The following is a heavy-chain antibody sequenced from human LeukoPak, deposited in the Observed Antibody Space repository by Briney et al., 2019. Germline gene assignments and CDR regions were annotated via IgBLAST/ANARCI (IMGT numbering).Heavy chain of an antibody. CDR2: ISYDGSNK. CDR1: GFTFSSYG. Sequence: PGGSLRLSCAASGFTFSSYGMHWVRQAPGKGLEWVAVISYDGSNKYYADSVKGRFTISRDNSKNTLYLQMNSLRAEDTAVYYCAKLGLNPKGGNYYDSSGVWWYYFDYWGQGTLVTVSS. CDR3: AKLGLNPKGGNYYDSSGVWWYYFDY. J-gene: IGHJ4*02. D-gene: IGHD3-22*01. V-gene: IGHV3-30*18.